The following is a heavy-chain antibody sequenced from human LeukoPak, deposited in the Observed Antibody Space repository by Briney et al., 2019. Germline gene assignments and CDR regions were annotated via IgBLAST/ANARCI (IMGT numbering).Heavy chain of an antibody. V-gene: IGHV4-4*08. CDR1: GGSISSYY. CDR2: ICTSGII. CDR3: ARVAGRWPYYFDY. J-gene: IGHJ4*02. Sequence: MASETLSLTCTVSGGSISSYYWSWIRQPPGKGLEWIGHICTSGIINNNPSLKSRVTISVDTSKTQFSLKLSSVTAADTAVYYCARVAGRWPYYFDYWGQGTLVTVSS. D-gene: IGHD5-24*01.